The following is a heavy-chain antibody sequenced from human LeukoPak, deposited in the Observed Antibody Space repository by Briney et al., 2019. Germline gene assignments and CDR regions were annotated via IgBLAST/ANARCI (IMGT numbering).Heavy chain of an antibody. J-gene: IGHJ3*02. V-gene: IGHV1-46*01. CDR2: INPGGDNT. D-gene: IGHD5-24*01. CDR1: GYSFTGYY. Sequence: ASVKVSCKASGYSFTGYYIHWVRQAPGQGLEWMGLINPGGDNTDYAQSFQGRVTMTRDTSTSTVYMGLSSLRSEDTAVYYCARIRDGYNDAYDIWGQGTMVTVSS. CDR3: ARIRDGYNDAYDI.